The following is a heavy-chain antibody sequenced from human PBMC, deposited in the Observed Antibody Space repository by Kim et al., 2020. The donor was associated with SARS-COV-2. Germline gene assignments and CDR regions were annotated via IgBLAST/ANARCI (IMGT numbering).Heavy chain of an antibody. CDR1: GFTFSSYS. CDR3: ARGDSSGWSYWYFDL. J-gene: IGHJ2*01. V-gene: IGHV3-21*01. Sequence: GGSLRLSCAASGFTFSSYSMNWVRQAPGKGLEWVSSISSSSSYIYYADSVKGRFTISRDNAKNSLYLQMNSLRAEDTAVYYCARGDSSGWSYWYFDLWGRGTLVTVSS. CDR2: ISSSSSYI. D-gene: IGHD6-19*01.